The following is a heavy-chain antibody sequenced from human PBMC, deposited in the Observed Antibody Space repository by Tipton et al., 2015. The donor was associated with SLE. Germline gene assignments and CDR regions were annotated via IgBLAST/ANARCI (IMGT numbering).Heavy chain of an antibody. CDR1: GGSLSGYY. Sequence: GLVKPSETLSLTCAVYGGSLSGYYWSWIRQPPGKGLEWIGEINHSGSTNYNPSLKSRVTISVDTSKNQFSLKLSSVTAADTAVYYCARYAGVAAHTEYFQHWGQGTLVTVSS. V-gene: IGHV4-34*01. D-gene: IGHD6-19*01. CDR2: INHSGST. J-gene: IGHJ1*01. CDR3: ARYAGVAAHTEYFQH.